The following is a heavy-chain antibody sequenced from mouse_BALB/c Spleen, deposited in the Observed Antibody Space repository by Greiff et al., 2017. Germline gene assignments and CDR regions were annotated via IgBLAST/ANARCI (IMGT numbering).Heavy chain of an antibody. CDR3: ARDGNYPYAMDY. J-gene: IGHJ4*01. V-gene: IGHV1-9*01. Sequence: QVQLQQSGAELMKPGASVKISCKATGYTFSSYWIEWVKQRPGHGLEWIGEILPGSGSTNYNEKFKGKATFTADTSSNTAYMQLSSLTSEDSAVYYCARDGNYPYAMDYWGQGTSVTVSS. CDR2: ILPGSGST. D-gene: IGHD2-1*01. CDR1: GYTFSSYW.